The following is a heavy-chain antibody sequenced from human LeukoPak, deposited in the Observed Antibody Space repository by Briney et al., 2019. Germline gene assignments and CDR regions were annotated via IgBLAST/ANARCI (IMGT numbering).Heavy chain of an antibody. CDR3: ARAGHTIFGVVIMADAFDI. Sequence: GGSLRLSCAASGFTFSSYSMNWVRQAPGKGLEWVSSISSSSSYIYYADSVKGRFTISRDNAKNSLYLQMNSLRAEDTAVYYCARAGHTIFGVVIMADAFDIWGQGTMVTVSS. V-gene: IGHV3-21*01. CDR1: GFTFSSYS. CDR2: ISSSSSYI. J-gene: IGHJ3*02. D-gene: IGHD3-3*01.